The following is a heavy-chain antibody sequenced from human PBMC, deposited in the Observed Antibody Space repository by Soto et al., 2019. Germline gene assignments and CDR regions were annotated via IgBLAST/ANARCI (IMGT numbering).Heavy chain of an antibody. Sequence: PSETLSLTCIVAGDSISSSSYSWAWIRQPPGKGLEWIGSIYYNGRTYNSPSLKSRVTISVDTSKNHFSLKLSSVTAADTAVYYCASAVCGGECYFDYYYYGLEVWGQGTTVTVSS. CDR3: ASAVCGGECYFDYYYYGLEV. D-gene: IGHD2-21*01. J-gene: IGHJ6*02. V-gene: IGHV4-39*02. CDR1: GDSISSSSYS. CDR2: IYYNGRT.